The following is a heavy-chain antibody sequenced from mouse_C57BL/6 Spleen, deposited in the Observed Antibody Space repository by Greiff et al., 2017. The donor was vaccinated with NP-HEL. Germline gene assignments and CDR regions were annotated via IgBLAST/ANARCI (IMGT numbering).Heavy chain of an antibody. V-gene: IGHV5-17*01. CDR1: GFTFSDYG. Sequence: EVKLVESGGGLVKPGGSLKLSCAASGFTFSDYGMHWVRQAPEKGLEWVAYISSGSSTIYYADTVKGRFTISRDNAKNTLFLQMTPLRSEDTAMYYSARDDYGSSTYFDVWGTGTTVTVSS. D-gene: IGHD1-1*01. CDR2: ISSGSSTI. CDR3: ARDDYGSSTYFDV. J-gene: IGHJ1*03.